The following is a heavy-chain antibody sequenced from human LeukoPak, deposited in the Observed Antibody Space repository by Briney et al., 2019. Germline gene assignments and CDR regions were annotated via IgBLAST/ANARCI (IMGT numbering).Heavy chain of an antibody. Sequence: GGSLRLSCAASGFTFSSYAMSWVRQAPGKGLEWVSAISGSGGSTYYADSVKGRFTISRGNSKNTLYLQMNSLRAEDTAVYYCAKQTGYYKDFDYWGQGTLVTVSS. J-gene: IGHJ4*02. V-gene: IGHV3-23*01. CDR3: AKQTGYYKDFDY. CDR1: GFTFSSYA. D-gene: IGHD3-9*01. CDR2: ISGSGGST.